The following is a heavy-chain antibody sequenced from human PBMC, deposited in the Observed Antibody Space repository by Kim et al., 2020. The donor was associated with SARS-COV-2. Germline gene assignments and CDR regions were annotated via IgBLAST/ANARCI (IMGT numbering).Heavy chain of an antibody. V-gene: IGHV1-2*02. D-gene: IGHD3-22*01. CDR1: GYTFTGYY. J-gene: IGHJ3*02. CDR2: INPNSGGT. CDR3: ARVVRGMIVVVIANLDAFDI. Sequence: ASVKVSCKASGYTFTGYYMHWVRQAPGQGLEWMGWINPNSGGTNYAQKFQGRVTMTRDTSISTAYMELSRLRSDDTAVYYCARVVRGMIVVVIANLDAFDIWGQGTMVTVSS.